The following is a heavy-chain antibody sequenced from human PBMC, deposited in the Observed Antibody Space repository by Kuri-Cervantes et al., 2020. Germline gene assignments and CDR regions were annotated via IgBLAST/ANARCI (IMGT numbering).Heavy chain of an antibody. CDR3: ARAATGSYYNPYYNYGMDV. V-gene: IGHV3-30-3*01. CDR1: GFTFSSYA. Sequence: GESLKISCAASGFTFSSYAMHWVRQAPGKGLEWVAVISYDGSNKYYADSVKGRFTISRDNAKNSLYLQMNSLRAEDTAVYYCARAATGSYYNPYYNYGMDVWGQGTTVTVSS. J-gene: IGHJ6*02. CDR2: ISYDGSNK. D-gene: IGHD3-10*01.